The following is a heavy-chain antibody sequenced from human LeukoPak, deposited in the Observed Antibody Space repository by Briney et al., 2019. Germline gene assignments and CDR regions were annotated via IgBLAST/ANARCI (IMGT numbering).Heavy chain of an antibody. V-gene: IGHV4-59*08. CDR3: ARQASWLPYFDL. J-gene: IGHJ2*01. Sequence: KPSETLSLACTVSGGSIRGYYWSWIRQPPGKGLEWIGYIFYSGNTNFNPSLKSRVTISLDTSKNQISLKLNSVTAADTALYYCARQASWLPYFDLWGRGMLVTVSS. CDR1: GGSIRGYY. CDR2: IFYSGNT. D-gene: IGHD6-13*01.